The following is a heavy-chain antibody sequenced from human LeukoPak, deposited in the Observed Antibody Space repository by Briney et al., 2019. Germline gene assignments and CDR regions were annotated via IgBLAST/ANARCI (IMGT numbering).Heavy chain of an antibody. CDR2: ISGSGGST. D-gene: IGHD6-13*01. Sequence: GGSLRLSCAASGFTFSSYAMSWVREAPGKGLEWVSAISGSGGSTYYADSVKGRFTISRDNSKNTLYLQMNSLRAEDTAVYYCAKLSSSSPLNFDYWGQGTLVTVSS. V-gene: IGHV3-23*01. CDR3: AKLSSSSPLNFDY. CDR1: GFTFSSYA. J-gene: IGHJ4*02.